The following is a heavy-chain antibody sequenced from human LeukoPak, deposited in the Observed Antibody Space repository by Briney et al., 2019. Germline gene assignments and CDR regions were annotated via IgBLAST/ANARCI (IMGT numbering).Heavy chain of an antibody. D-gene: IGHD3-10*01. CDR2: INPNSGGT. V-gene: IGHV1-2*02. Sequence: ASVKVPCKASGYTFTGYYMHWVRQAPGQGLEWMGWINPNSGGTNYAQKFQGRVTMTRDTSISTAYMELSRLRSDDTAVYYCARDRAPGPYGSGSYYDYWGQGTLVTVSS. J-gene: IGHJ4*02. CDR3: ARDRAPGPYGSGSYYDY. CDR1: GYTFTGYY.